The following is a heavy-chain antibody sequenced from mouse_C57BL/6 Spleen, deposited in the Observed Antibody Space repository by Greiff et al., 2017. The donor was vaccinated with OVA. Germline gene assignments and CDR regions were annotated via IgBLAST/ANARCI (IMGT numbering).Heavy chain of an antibody. Sequence: EVKLEESGGGLVKPGGSLKLSCAASGFTFSDYGMHWVRQAPEKGLEWVAYISSGSSTIYYADTVKGRFTISRDNAKTTLFLQMTSLRSEDTAMYYCARVYDGYSYFDYWGQGTTLTVSS. CDR2: ISSGSSTI. V-gene: IGHV5-17*01. D-gene: IGHD2-3*01. CDR3: ARVYDGYSYFDY. J-gene: IGHJ2*01. CDR1: GFTFSDYG.